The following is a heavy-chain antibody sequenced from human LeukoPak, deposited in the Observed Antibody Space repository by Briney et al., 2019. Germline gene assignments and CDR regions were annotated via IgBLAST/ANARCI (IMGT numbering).Heavy chain of an antibody. CDR3: AREGDAKYSNYYDSSGYYYLDY. CDR1: GFTFSTYG. D-gene: IGHD3-22*01. V-gene: IGHV3-33*01. CDR2: LWYDGSNK. J-gene: IGHJ4*02. Sequence: GGSLRLSCAASGFTFSTYGMHWVRQAPGRGLEWVAVLWYDGSNKYHADSVKGRFTISRDNSKNTLYLQMNSLRAEDTAVYYCAREGDAKYSNYYDSSGYYYLDYWGQGTLVTVSS.